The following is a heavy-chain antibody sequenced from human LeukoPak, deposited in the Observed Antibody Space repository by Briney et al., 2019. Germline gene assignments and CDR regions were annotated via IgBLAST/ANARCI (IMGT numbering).Heavy chain of an antibody. J-gene: IGHJ4*02. V-gene: IGHV3-23*01. CDR3: AKGTDTTGRHNFDI. Sequence: GGSLRLSCEASGFTFTSYAMHWVRQAPGKGLEWVSSITSSGDGTFYTDSLSGRLTISRDNAKKAVFLQMKSLRRGDSALYFCAKGTDTTGRHNFDIWGQGTLVTVSS. CDR2: ITSSGDGT. D-gene: IGHD2-8*02. CDR1: GFTFTSYA.